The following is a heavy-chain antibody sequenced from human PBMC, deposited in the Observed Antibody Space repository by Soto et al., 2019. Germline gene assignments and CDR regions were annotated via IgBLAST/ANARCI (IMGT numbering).Heavy chain of an antibody. D-gene: IGHD2-15*01. CDR3: ARDGYCSGGSCYYYYYGMDV. CDR1: GFTFSSYA. Sequence: GGSLRLSCAASGFTFSSYAVHWVRQAPGKGLEWVAVISYDGSNKYYADSVKGRFTISRDNSKNTLYLQMNSLRAEDTAVYYCARDGYCSGGSCYYYYYGMDVWGQGTTVTVSS. J-gene: IGHJ6*02. V-gene: IGHV3-30-3*01. CDR2: ISYDGSNK.